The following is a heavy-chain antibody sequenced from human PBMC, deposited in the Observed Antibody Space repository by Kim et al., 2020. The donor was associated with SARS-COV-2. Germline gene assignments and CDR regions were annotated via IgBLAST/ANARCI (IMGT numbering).Heavy chain of an antibody. V-gene: IGHV3-30*07. Sequence: KGRFTIARDNSKNTLYLQMNSLRAEDTAVYYGARNYDILTGYLYYYGMDVWGQGTTVTVSS. D-gene: IGHD3-9*01. J-gene: IGHJ6*02. CDR3: ARNYDILTGYLYYYGMDV.